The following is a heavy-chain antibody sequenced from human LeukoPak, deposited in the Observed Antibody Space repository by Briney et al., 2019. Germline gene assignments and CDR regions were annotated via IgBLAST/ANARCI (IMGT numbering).Heavy chain of an antibody. CDR2: IIPILGIA. Sequence: SVKVSCKASGGTFSSYAISWVRQAPGEGLEWMGRIIPILGIANYAQKFQGRVTITADKSTSTAYMELSSLRSEDTAVYYCARDLAYCGGDCYTPEDFQHWGQGTLVTVSS. CDR1: GGTFSSYA. V-gene: IGHV1-69*04. CDR3: ARDLAYCGGDCYTPEDFQH. J-gene: IGHJ1*01. D-gene: IGHD2-21*02.